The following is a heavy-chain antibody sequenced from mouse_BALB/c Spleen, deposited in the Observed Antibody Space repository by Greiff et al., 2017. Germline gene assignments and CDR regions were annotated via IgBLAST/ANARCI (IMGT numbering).Heavy chain of an antibody. J-gene: IGHJ2*01. CDR3: ARVGSYYFDY. CDR1: GYTFTNYW. V-gene: IGHV1-63*02. Sequence: QVQLKESGAELVRPGTSVKISCKASGYTFTNYWLGWVKQRPGHGLEWIGDIYPGGGYTNYNEKFKGKATLTADTSSSTAYMQLSSLTSEDSAVYFCARVGSYYFDYWGQGTTLTVSS. D-gene: IGHD4-1*01. CDR2: IYPGGGYT.